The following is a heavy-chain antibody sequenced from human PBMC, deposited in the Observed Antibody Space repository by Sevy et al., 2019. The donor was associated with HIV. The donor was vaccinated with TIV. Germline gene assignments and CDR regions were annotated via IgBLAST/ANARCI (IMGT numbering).Heavy chain of an antibody. D-gene: IGHD6-19*01. CDR3: AKDISGASSSWSFDY. V-gene: IGHV3-30*18. CDR2: ISHDGSNK. J-gene: IGHJ4*02. CDR1: GFTFSNYG. Sequence: GGSLRLSCEASGFTFSNYGMHCVRQAPGKGLEWVAIISHDGSNKYYADSVKGRFTISRDNSKHSLYLQMNSLRPEDKGVYYCAKDISGASSSWSFDYWGQGTLVTVSS.